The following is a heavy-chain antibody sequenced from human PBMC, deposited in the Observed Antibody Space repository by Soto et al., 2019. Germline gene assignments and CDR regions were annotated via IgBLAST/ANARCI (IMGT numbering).Heavy chain of an antibody. D-gene: IGHD1-26*01. CDR3: GTSGCYAYDAFDI. V-gene: IGHV1-24*01. CDR1: AYTLTESS. CDR2: FDPEDGET. J-gene: IGHJ3*02. Sequence: ASVKVSCKVSAYTLTESSMHWVRHAPGKGLEWMGGFDPEDGETIYAQKFQGRVTMTDDTSTDTAYMELSSLRYEDTAVYCCGTSGCYAYDAFDIWGQGTMVTVSS.